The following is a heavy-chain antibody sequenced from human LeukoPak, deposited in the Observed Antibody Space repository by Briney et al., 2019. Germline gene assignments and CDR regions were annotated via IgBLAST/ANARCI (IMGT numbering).Heavy chain of an antibody. Sequence: SETLSLTCIVSGGSISSSSYYWGWIRQPPGKGLQWIGSIYYSGSTYYNPSLKSRVTISVDTSKNQFSLKLSSVTAADTAVYYCARGLKDYDFWSGYYHYYYYYMDVWGKGTTVTVSS. CDR3: ARGLKDYDFWSGYYHYYYYYMDV. CDR1: GGSISSSSYY. V-gene: IGHV4-39*07. D-gene: IGHD3-3*01. CDR2: IYYSGST. J-gene: IGHJ6*03.